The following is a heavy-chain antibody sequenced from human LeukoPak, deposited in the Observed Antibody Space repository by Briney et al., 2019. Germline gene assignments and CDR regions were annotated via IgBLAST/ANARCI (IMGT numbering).Heavy chain of an antibody. D-gene: IGHD6-6*01. CDR3: AKDGLSSDYYNYYMDV. CDR1: GFIFSSYG. CDR2: IRYDGSNT. J-gene: IGHJ6*03. V-gene: IGHV3-30*02. Sequence: GGTLRLSCAASGFIFSSYGMHWVRQAPGKGLEWVVFIRYDGSNTYYADSVKGRFTTSRDNSKNTLYLQMNSLGAEDTAVYYCAKDGLSSDYYNYYMDVWGKGTTVTISS.